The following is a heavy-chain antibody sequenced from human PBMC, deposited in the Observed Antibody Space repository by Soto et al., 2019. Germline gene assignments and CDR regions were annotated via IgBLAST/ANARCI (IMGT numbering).Heavy chain of an antibody. J-gene: IGHJ3*01. Sequence: QVRLVQSGAEVKKPGASVTVSCKASGYSFTNYVMHWVRQAPGQRLEWMGWINTGNGNTKYSQRFQGSVTITRDTPAGTAYMELRSLRYEDTAGYYCASPTSYYDSSVYIPVFYDAFDLWGPGTMVTVSS. CDR1: GYSFTNYV. CDR3: ASPTSYYDSSVYIPVFYDAFDL. V-gene: IGHV1-3*04. D-gene: IGHD3-22*01. CDR2: INTGNGNT.